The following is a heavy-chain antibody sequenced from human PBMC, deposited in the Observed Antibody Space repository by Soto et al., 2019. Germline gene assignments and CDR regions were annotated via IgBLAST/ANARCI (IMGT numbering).Heavy chain of an antibody. V-gene: IGHV4-39*01. D-gene: IGHD3-9*01. CDR3: ARHLGLTGPNWFDP. CDR1: GGSISSSSYY. CDR2: IYYSGST. Sequence: QLQLQESGPGLVKPSETLSLTCTVSGGSISSSSYYWGWIRQPPGKGLEWIGSIYYSGSTYYNPSLKSRVTISVDTSKNQFSPKLSSVTAADTAVYYCARHLGLTGPNWFDPWGQGTLVTVSS. J-gene: IGHJ5*02.